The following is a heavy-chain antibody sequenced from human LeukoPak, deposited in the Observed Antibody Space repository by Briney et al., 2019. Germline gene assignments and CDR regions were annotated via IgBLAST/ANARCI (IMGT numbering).Heavy chain of an antibody. J-gene: IGHJ4*02. V-gene: IGHV4-39*01. CDR1: GDSISSSSYY. CDR2: IHYTGST. D-gene: IGHD3-22*01. CDR3: ARYWGPYDNSGAYFDY. Sequence: SETLSLTCTVSGDSISSSSYYWVWFRQPPGKGLEWIATIHYTGSTYYNPSLKSRVTISVDTSKNQFSLKLSSVTAADTAMYYCARYWGPYDNSGAYFDYWGQGTLVTVSS.